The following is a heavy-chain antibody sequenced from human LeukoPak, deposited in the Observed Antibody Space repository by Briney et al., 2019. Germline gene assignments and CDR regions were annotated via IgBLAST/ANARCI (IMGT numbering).Heavy chain of an antibody. CDR2: ISSSGSTI. CDR1: GFTFSDYY. J-gene: IGHJ4*03. D-gene: IGHD3-22*01. Sequence: PGGSLRLSCAASGFTFSDYYMSWIRQAPGKGLEWVSYISSSGSTIYYADSVKGRFTISRDNAKNSLYLQMNSLRAEDTAVYYCATYFDSTGYFEEAYDTWGQGTLVTVSA. V-gene: IGHV3-11*01. CDR3: ATYFDSTGYFEEAYDT.